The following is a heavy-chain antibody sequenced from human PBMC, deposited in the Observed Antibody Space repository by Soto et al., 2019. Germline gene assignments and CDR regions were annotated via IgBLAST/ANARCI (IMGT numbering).Heavy chain of an antibody. CDR2: IYWDGYK. CDR3: AHKGGGDRILDY. D-gene: IGHD3-16*01. J-gene: IGHJ4*02. CDR1: GFSLRTNGVG. V-gene: IGHV2-5*02. Sequence: QITLKESGPTLVKPTQTLTLTCAFSGFSLRTNGVGVGWIRQPPGKALEWLALIYWDGYKHYSPSLKSRLTIPEDTSKNQVVLKKTNMDPVDTATYYCAHKGGGDRILDYWGQGTLVTVSS.